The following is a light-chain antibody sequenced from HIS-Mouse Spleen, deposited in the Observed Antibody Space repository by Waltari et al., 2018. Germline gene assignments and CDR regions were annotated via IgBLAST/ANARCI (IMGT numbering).Light chain of an antibody. CDR3: QQYNSAPFT. CDR1: QGISNY. Sequence: SQLTLHPSSLYLSVGDRVTITCRASQGISNYLAWYQQKPGKVPKLLIYAASTLQRGVPSRFSGSGSGTDFTLTISSLQPEDFATYYCQQYNSAPFTFGPGTKVEIK. V-gene: IGKV1-27*01. CDR2: AAS. J-gene: IGKJ3*01.